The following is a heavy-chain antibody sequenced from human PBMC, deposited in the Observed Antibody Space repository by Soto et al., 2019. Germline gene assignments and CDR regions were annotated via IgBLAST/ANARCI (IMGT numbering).Heavy chain of an antibody. CDR3: ARDRVTYSSGWHDDY. CDR1: GFTVSRYG. Sequence: QVQLVESGGGVVQPGRSLRLSCAASGFTVSRYGMHWVRQAPGKGLEWVAVIWYDGSNKYYADSVKGRFTISRDNSKNTLYLQMNSLRAEHTAVYYCARDRVTYSSGWHDDYWGQGTLVTVSS. V-gene: IGHV3-33*01. CDR2: IWYDGSNK. J-gene: IGHJ4*02. D-gene: IGHD6-19*01.